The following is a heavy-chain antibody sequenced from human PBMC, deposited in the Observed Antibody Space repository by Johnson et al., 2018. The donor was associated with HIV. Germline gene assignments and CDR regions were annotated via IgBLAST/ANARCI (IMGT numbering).Heavy chain of an antibody. D-gene: IGHD2-21*01. J-gene: IGHJ3*02. CDR3: AKAYCPGCDGFDI. V-gene: IGHV3-30*02. Sequence: QVQLVESGGGLVQPGGSLRLSCAASGFTFSSYGMHWVRQAPGKGLEWVAFIRYDGSNKYYANSVKGRFTISRDNSKNTLYLQMDSLRTEDTGVYYCAKAYCPGCDGFDIWGQGTMVTVSS. CDR1: GFTFSSYG. CDR2: IRYDGSNK.